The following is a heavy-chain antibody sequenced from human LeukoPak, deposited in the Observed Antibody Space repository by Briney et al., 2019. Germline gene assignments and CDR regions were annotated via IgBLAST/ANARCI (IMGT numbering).Heavy chain of an antibody. J-gene: IGHJ4*02. CDR1: RGSISDSGSY. V-gene: IGHV4-61*08. CDR3: ARDLDYFGSGIYYHYIDY. D-gene: IGHD3-10*01. Sequence: PSETLSLTCTVSRGSISDSGSYWTWIRQPPGKGLEWIGYIFHSGTTNYNPSLKSRVTMSVDTSMNQFSLKLSSVTAADTAVYFCARDLDYFGSGIYYHYIDYWGQGTLVTVSS. CDR2: IFHSGTT.